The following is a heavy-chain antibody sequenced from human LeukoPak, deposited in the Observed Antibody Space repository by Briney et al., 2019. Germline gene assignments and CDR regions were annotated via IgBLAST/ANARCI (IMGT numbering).Heavy chain of an antibody. J-gene: IGHJ5*02. CDR2: ISSSGSTI. V-gene: IGHV3-48*03. CDR1: GFTFSSYE. CDR3: ARDPRWFGELLPNWFDP. D-gene: IGHD3-10*01. Sequence: GGSLRLSCAASGFTFSSYEMNWVRQAPGKGLEWVSYISSSGSTIYYADPVKGRFTISRDNAKNSLYLQMNSLRAEDTAVYYCARDPRWFGELLPNWFDPWGQGTLVTVSS.